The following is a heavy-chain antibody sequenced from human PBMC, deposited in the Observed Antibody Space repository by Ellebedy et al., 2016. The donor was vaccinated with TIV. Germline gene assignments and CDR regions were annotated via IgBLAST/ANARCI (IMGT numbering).Heavy chain of an antibody. J-gene: IGHJ5*02. D-gene: IGHD2/OR15-2a*01. Sequence: PGGSLRLSCTASGFTFSTFAMSWVRQAPGQGLEWVSTITGLSAGDYRYYADSVKGRFTISRDNSKNTLYLQMNSLRAEDTAVYYCAKDDELSLTIRFDTWGQGTQVTVSS. V-gene: IGHV3-23*01. CDR2: ITGLSAGDYR. CDR3: AKDDELSLTIRFDT. CDR1: GFTFSTFA.